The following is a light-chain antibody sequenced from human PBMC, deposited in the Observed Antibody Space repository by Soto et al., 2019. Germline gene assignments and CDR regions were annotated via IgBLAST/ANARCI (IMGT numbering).Light chain of an antibody. J-gene: IGKJ3*01. CDR3: QQRSNWRP. CDR2: DAS. CDR1: QSVSSY. Sequence: EIVLTQSPATLSLSPGERATLSCRASQSVSSYLAWYQQKPGQAPRLLIYDASNRATGIPARFSGSGSGTDFTLTISSLEPEDFAVYYCQQRSNWRPFGPGTKVDIK. V-gene: IGKV3-11*01.